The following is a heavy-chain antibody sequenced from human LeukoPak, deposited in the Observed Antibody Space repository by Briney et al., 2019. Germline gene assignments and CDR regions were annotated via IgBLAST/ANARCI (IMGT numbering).Heavy chain of an antibody. CDR2: ISGSGGST. V-gene: IGHV3-23*01. D-gene: IGHD3-3*01. Sequence: GGSLRLSCAASGFTFSSYAMSWVRQAPGKGLEWVSAISGSGGSTYYADSVRGRLTISRDNSKNTLYLQMNSLRPEDTAVYYCARDRAIILFGAFDIWGQGTMVTVSS. CDR1: GFTFSSYA. CDR3: ARDRAIILFGAFDI. J-gene: IGHJ3*02.